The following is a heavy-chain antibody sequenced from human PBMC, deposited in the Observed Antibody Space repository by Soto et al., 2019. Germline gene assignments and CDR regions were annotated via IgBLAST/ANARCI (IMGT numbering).Heavy chain of an antibody. Sequence: ASVKVSCKASGYTFASHAMHWVRQAPGQRLEWMGWINAGNGNTKYSQKFQGRVTITRDTSASTAYMELSSLRSEDTAVYFCARAVAVPADFDYWGQGTLVTVSS. D-gene: IGHD6-19*01. CDR3: ARAVAVPADFDY. CDR1: GYTFASHA. CDR2: INAGNGNT. J-gene: IGHJ4*02. V-gene: IGHV1-3*01.